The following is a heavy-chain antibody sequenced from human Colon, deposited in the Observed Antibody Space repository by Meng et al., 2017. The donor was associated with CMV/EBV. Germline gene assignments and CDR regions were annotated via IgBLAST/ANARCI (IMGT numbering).Heavy chain of an antibody. V-gene: IGHV4-59*01. D-gene: IGHD2-2*01. Sequence: WSWIRQPPGKGLEWIGFIYFSGGTNYKPSLKSRVTMSVDTSKNQFSLKLSSVTAADTALYYCARTPFIGFCSTTDCFRNWFDSWGQGTQVTVSS. CDR3: ARTPFIGFCSTTDCFRNWFDS. CDR2: IYFSGGT. J-gene: IGHJ5*01.